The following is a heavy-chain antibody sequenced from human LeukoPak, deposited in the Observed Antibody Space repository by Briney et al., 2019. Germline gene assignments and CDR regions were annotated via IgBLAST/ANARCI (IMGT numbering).Heavy chain of an antibody. J-gene: IGHJ4*02. Sequence: GSLRLSCAASGFTFSSYSMNWVRQAPGKGLEWVSSISSSSSYIYYADSVKGRFTISRDNAKNSRYLQMNSLRAEDTAVYYCAREHESGAGSSDYWGQGTLVTVSS. CDR2: ISSSSSYI. D-gene: IGHD1-26*01. CDR1: GFTFSSYS. CDR3: AREHESGAGSSDY. V-gene: IGHV3-21*01.